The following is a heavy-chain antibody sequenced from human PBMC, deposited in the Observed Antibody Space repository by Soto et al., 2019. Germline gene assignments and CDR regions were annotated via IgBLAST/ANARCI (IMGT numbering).Heavy chain of an antibody. Sequence: GDSVKVSCKASGYGFPGYYMHWVRQAPGQGLEWMGWINPQSGDTKYAEDFLGRVAMTRDKATTTAHMELRSLTSDDTAVYYCARWFFMEWVSSGSFESWGQGTLVTVSS. V-gene: IGHV1-2*02. CDR3: ARWFFMEWVSSGSFES. CDR1: GYGFPGYY. CDR2: INPQSGDT. J-gene: IGHJ5*01. D-gene: IGHD3-3*01.